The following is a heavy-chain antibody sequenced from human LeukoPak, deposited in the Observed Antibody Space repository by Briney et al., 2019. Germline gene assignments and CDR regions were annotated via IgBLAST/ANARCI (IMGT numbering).Heavy chain of an antibody. J-gene: IGHJ4*02. D-gene: IGHD3-22*01. CDR1: GGSISSTSYY. Sequence: SETLSLTCTVSGGSISSTSYYWGWIRQPPGKGLEWIGSIYHSGSTYYNPSLKSRVTISVDTSRNQFSLKLSSVTAADTAVYYCARDPYYYDSSGYPFDYWGQGTLVTVSS. CDR3: ARDPYYYDSSGYPFDY. V-gene: IGHV4-39*07. CDR2: IYHSGST.